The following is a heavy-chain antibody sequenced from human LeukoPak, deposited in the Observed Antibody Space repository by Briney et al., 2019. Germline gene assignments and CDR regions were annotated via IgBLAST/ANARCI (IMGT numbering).Heavy chain of an antibody. J-gene: IGHJ4*02. Sequence: GGSLRLSCAASGFTFSSYGMHWVRQAPGKGLEWVAVISYDGGNKYYVDSVKGRFTISRDNSKNTLHLQMNSLRAEDTAVYYCAKGGKAYYYDSNGYLDYWGQGTLVTVSS. V-gene: IGHV3-30*18. D-gene: IGHD3-22*01. CDR3: AKGGKAYYYDSNGYLDY. CDR1: GFTFSSYG. CDR2: ISYDGGNK.